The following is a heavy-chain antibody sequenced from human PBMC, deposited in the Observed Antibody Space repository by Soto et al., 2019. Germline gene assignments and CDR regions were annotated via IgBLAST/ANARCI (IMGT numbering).Heavy chain of an antibody. Sequence: GGSLRLSCAASGFTFSSYGMHWVRQAPGKGLEWVAVISYDGSNKYYADSVKGRFTISRDNSKNTLYLQMNSLRAEDTAVYYCAKDGSGGGYSYGYPDYYYYMDVWGKGTTVTVSS. D-gene: IGHD5-18*01. V-gene: IGHV3-30*18. CDR3: AKDGSGGGYSYGYPDYYYYMDV. CDR1: GFTFSSYG. J-gene: IGHJ6*03. CDR2: ISYDGSNK.